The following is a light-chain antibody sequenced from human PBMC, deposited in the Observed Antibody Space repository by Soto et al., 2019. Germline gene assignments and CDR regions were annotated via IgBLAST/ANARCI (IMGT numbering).Light chain of an antibody. CDR3: QQYSDSPT. CDR1: QSVSSN. Sequence: EIVLTQSPGTLSLSPGERATLSCRASQSVSSNLAWYQQKPGQAPWLLIYGASTRATGIPARFSGSGSGTEFTLTISSLQSEDFAVYYCQQYSDSPTFGQGTKVDIK. V-gene: IGKV3D-15*01. CDR2: GAS. J-gene: IGKJ1*01.